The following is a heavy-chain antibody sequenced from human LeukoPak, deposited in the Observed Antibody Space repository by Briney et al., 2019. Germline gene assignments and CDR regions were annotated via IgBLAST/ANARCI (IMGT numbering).Heavy chain of an antibody. J-gene: IGHJ4*02. V-gene: IGHV1-2*02. CDR3: ARDAPGSGYPTPLYYFDY. CDR2: INPNSGGT. Sequence: ASVKVSCKASGYTFTGYYMHWVRQAPGQGLEWMGWINPNSGGTNYAQKFQGRVTMTRDTSISTAYMELSRLRSDDTAVYHCARDAPGSGYPTPLYYFDYWGQGTLVTVSS. D-gene: IGHD3-22*01. CDR1: GYTFTGYY.